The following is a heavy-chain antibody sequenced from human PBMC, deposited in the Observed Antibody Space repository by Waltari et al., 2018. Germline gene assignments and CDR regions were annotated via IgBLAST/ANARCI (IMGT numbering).Heavy chain of an antibody. CDR3: VRDNWWGGMDV. D-gene: IGHD2-15*01. V-gene: IGHV3-74*01. CDR1: GFTFSNYW. CDR2: INGDGSET. J-gene: IGHJ6*02. Sequence: EVQLVESGGGLVQPGGSLRLSCAASGFTFSNYWIHWVRRTPGKGLVWVSRINGDGSETDYADSVKCRFTISRDNAENTLYLQMTSLRAEDTAIYYCVRDNWWGGMDVWGQGTTVTVSS.